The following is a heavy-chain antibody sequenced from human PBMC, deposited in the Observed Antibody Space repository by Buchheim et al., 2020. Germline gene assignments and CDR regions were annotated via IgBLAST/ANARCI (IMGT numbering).Heavy chain of an antibody. CDR1: GFTFSSTW. CDR3: ARDLGIDP. Sequence: EVKMVESGGGLVQPGGSLRLSCAASGFTFSSTWMNWVRQAPGKGLEWVANIKPDGSEKYYVDSVKGRFTISRDNDKNSLFLQMNSLRAEYTAIYYCARDLGIDPWGQGTL. J-gene: IGHJ5*02. CDR2: IKPDGSEK. D-gene: IGHD3-16*01. V-gene: IGHV3-7*01.